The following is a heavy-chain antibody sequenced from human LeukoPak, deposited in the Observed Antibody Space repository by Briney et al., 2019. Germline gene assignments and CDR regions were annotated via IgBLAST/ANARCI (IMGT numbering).Heavy chain of an antibody. CDR2: ISVYNGNT. V-gene: IGHV1-18*01. Sequence: ASVKVSCKASGYTFNSHGITWVRQAPGQGLEWMGWISVYNGNTNYAQKLQGRVTMTTDTPTSTAYMELRSLRSEDTAVYYCARAPRAGTLGFDPWGQRTLVTVSS. CDR1: GYTFNSHG. D-gene: IGHD6-19*01. CDR3: ARAPRAGTLGFDP. J-gene: IGHJ5*02.